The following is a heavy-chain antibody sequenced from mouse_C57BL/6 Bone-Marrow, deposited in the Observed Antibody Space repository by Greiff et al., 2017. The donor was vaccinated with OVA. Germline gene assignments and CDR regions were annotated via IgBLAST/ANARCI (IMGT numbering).Heavy chain of an antibody. Sequence: VKLMESGPELVRPGVSVKISCKGSGYTFTDYAMHWVKQSHAKSLEWIGVISTYYGDASYNQKFKDKATMTVDKSSSTAYMELARLTSEDSAVYYCARGGTYDYERYFDVWGTGTTVTVSS. CDR1: GYTFTDYA. D-gene: IGHD2-4*01. CDR3: ARGGTYDYERYFDV. V-gene: IGHV1-67*01. CDR2: ISTYYGDA. J-gene: IGHJ1*03.